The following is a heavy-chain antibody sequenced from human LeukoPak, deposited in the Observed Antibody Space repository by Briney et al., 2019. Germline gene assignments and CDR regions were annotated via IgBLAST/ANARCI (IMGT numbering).Heavy chain of an antibody. V-gene: IGHV4-59*01. CDR3: ARVDYYDSSGYVDY. Sequence: SETLSLTCTVSGGSISSYYWSWIRQPPGKGLEWIGYIYYSGSTNYNPSLKSRVTISVDTSKNQFSLMLSSVTAADTAVYYCARVDYYDSSGYVDYWGQGTLVTVSS. J-gene: IGHJ4*02. D-gene: IGHD3-22*01. CDR1: GGSISSYY. CDR2: IYYSGST.